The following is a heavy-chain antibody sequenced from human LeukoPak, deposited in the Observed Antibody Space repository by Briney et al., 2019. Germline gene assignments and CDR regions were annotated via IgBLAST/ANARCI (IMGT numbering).Heavy chain of an antibody. Sequence: SETLSLTCTVSGGSISSYYWSWIRQPPGKGLEWVGYIYYSGSTNYNPSLKSRVTISVDTSKNQFSLKLSSVTAADTAVYYCARGPDYDFWSVDYGYWGQGTLVTVSS. CDR2: IYYSGST. CDR1: GGSISSYY. J-gene: IGHJ4*02. D-gene: IGHD3-3*01. V-gene: IGHV4-59*01. CDR3: ARGPDYDFWSVDYGY.